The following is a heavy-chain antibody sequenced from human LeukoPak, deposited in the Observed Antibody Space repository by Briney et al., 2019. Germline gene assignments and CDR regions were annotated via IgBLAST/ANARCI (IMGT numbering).Heavy chain of an antibody. Sequence: ASVKVSCKASGYTFTGYYMHWVRQAPGQGLEWMGWINPNSGGTNYAQKFQGRVTMTRDTSISTAYMELSRLRSDDTAVYYCAREYCSSTSCSIFDPWGQGTLVTVPS. V-gene: IGHV1-2*02. CDR2: INPNSGGT. CDR3: AREYCSSTSCSIFDP. D-gene: IGHD2-2*01. CDR1: GYTFTGYY. J-gene: IGHJ5*02.